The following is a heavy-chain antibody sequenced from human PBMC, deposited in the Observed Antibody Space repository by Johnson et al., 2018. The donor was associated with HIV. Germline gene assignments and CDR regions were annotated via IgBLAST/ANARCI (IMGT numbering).Heavy chain of an antibody. CDR1: GFTFSNAW. Sequence: VQLVESGGGAVRPGGSLRLSCAASGFTFSNAWMSWVRQAPGKGLEWVGRIKSKTDGGTTDYAAPVKGRFTISRDDSKNTLYLQMNSLRDEDTAVYYCARAPHDAFDVWGQGTMVTVSS. J-gene: IGHJ3*01. V-gene: IGHV3-15*05. CDR3: ARAPHDAFDV. CDR2: IKSKTDGGTT.